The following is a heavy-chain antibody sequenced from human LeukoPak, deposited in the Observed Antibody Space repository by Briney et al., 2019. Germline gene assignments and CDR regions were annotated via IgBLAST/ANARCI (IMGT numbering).Heavy chain of an antibody. CDR3: ATIVVVTAEFDY. D-gene: IGHD2-21*02. Sequence: PGGSLRLSCAAPGFTFDDYAMHWVRQAPGKGLEGVSLISGDGGSTYYADSVKGRFTISRDNSKNTLYLQMNSLRAEDTAVYYCATIVVVTAEFDYWGQGTLVTVSS. CDR2: ISGDGGST. J-gene: IGHJ4*02. V-gene: IGHV3-43*02. CDR1: GFTFDDYA.